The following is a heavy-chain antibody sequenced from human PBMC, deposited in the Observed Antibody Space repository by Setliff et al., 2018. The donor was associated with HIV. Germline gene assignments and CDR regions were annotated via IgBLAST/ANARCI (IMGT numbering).Heavy chain of an antibody. CDR2: ISATGST. CDR3: ARAREGWRGIDY. CDR1: GGIISSDSFF. V-gene: IGHV4-61*09. Sequence: PSETLSLTCTVSGGIISSDSFFWSWIRQPAGKGLEWIGHISATGSTNYNPSLKSRVTMSLDTSKNQFSLNLNSVTAADAAVYFCARAREGWRGIDYWGQGTLVTVSS. J-gene: IGHJ4*02. D-gene: IGHD3-16*01.